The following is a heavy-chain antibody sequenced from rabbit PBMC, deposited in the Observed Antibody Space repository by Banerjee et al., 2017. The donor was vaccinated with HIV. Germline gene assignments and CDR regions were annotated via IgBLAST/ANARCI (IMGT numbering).Heavy chain of an antibody. CDR3: ALSSGYYIDWLDL. CDR1: GFDFSSSFY. D-gene: IGHD1-1*01. Sequence: QEQLVESGGGLVQPEGSLTLTCTASGFDFSSSFYMCWVRQAPGKGLEWIACVYVGSSGNTYYASWAKGRFTISKASSTTVTLQMTSLTAADTATYFCALSSGYYIDWLDLWGPGTLVTVS. J-gene: IGHJ5*01. V-gene: IGHV1S45*01. CDR2: VYVGSSGNT.